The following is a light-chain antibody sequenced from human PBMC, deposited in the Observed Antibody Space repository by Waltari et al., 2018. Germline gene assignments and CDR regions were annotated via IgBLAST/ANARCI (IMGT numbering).Light chain of an antibody. V-gene: IGLV3-1*01. CDR1: KLEDKF. CDR3: QAWDSSSVV. CDR2: RDT. Sequence: SYEVTQPPSVSVSPGQTATIACSGDKLEDKFTAWFQQRPGQSPVLIIYRDTKRPPGIPERVLGSNAGNTATLTISGTQAMDEGDYYCQAWDSSSVVFGGGTKLTVL. J-gene: IGLJ3*02.